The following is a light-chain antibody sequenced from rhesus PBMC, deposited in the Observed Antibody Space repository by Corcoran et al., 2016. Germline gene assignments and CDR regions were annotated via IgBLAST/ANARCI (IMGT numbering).Light chain of an antibody. J-gene: IGKJ4*01. CDR1: QGISNN. Sequence: DIQMTQSPSSLSASVGDRVTITCRASQGISNNLAWYQPKPGKAPKPLIYSASNLESGIPSRFSGNGSGTEFTLTIGSLQPGDFATYYCQQHNSYPLTFGGGTKVEIK. CDR2: SAS. CDR3: QQHNSYPLT. V-gene: IGKV1S14*01.